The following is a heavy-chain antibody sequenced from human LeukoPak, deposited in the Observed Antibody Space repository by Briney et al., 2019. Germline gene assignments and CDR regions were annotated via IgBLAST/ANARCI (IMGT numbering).Heavy chain of an antibody. Sequence: PGGSLRLSCAASGFTFSSYEMNWVRQAPGKGLEWVSAISGSGGSTYYADSVKGRFTISRDNSKNTLYLQMNSLRAEDTAVYYCAKGPDTAMVDYYYMDVWGKGTTVTISS. V-gene: IGHV3-23*01. CDR2: ISGSGGST. D-gene: IGHD5-18*01. J-gene: IGHJ6*03. CDR3: AKGPDTAMVDYYYMDV. CDR1: GFTFSSYE.